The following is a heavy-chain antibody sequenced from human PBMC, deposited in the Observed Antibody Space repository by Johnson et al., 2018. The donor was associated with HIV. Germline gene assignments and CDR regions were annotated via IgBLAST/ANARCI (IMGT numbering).Heavy chain of an antibody. V-gene: IGHV3-33*01. D-gene: IGHD3-22*01. J-gene: IGHJ3*02. CDR3: ARDHYYDSSGDAFDI. Sequence: QVPLVESGGGVVQPGRSLRLSCAASGFTFRSYGMHWVRQAPGKGLEWVAVIWYDGLNKYYADSVQGRFTISRDNSKNTLYLQMNSLRAEDTAVYYCARDHYYDSSGDAFDIWGQGTMVTVSS. CDR2: IWYDGLNK. CDR1: GFTFRSYG.